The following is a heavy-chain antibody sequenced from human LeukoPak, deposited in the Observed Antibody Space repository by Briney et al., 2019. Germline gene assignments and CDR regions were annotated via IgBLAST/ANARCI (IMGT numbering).Heavy chain of an antibody. CDR3: ARVAGGGQLWPYTIDY. CDR2: IYYSGST. V-gene: IGHV4-61*08. J-gene: IGHJ4*02. Sequence: SETLFLACTVSGGSVSSSDYYWSWIRQPPGKGLEWIGYIYYSGSTNYNSSLKSRVTISVDTSKNQFSLKLSSVTAADTAVYYCARVAGGGQLWPYTIDYWGQGTLVTVSS. D-gene: IGHD5-18*01. CDR1: GGSVSSSDYY.